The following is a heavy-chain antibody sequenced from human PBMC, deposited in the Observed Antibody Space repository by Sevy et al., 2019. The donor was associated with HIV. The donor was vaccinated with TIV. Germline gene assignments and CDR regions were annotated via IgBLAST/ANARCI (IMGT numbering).Heavy chain of an antibody. Sequence: SETLSLTCAISGDSVSSNSAAWNWIRQSPSRGLEWLGRTYYRSKWYNDYAVSVKSRITINPDTSKNQFSLQLNSVTPEDTAVYYCARDHTVSTRYYYYYGMDVGGQGTTVTVSS. CDR1: GDSVSSNSAA. D-gene: IGHD4-17*01. CDR2: TYYRSKWYN. V-gene: IGHV6-1*01. J-gene: IGHJ6*02. CDR3: ARDHTVSTRYYYYYGMDV.